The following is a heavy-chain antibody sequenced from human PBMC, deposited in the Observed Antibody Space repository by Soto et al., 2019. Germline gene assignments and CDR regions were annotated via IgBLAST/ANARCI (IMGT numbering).Heavy chain of an antibody. CDR1: GFTFSCCG. Sequence: QVQLVESGGGVVQPGGSLRLSCAASGFTFSCCGMHWVRQAPGKGLEWVAVISHDGSNGYYADSVTGRFTISRDNSKNTLYLQMNSLRVENTAVYYCAKVGFSGTYSSHYWGQGTLVTVSS. CDR2: ISHDGSNG. D-gene: IGHD1-26*01. V-gene: IGHV3-30*18. CDR3: AKVGFSGTYSSHY. J-gene: IGHJ4*02.